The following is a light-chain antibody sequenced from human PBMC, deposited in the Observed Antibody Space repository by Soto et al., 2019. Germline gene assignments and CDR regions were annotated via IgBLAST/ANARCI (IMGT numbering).Light chain of an antibody. Sequence: EVVMTQSPATLSVSPGERATLSCRASERVGSNLAWYQVKPGQAPTVLIYGASTRATGIPARFSGSGSGTEFTLTISSLQSEDYALYYCQQYNNWFGTFGQGTKVDIK. CDR1: ERVGSN. CDR2: GAS. J-gene: IGKJ1*01. V-gene: IGKV3-15*01. CDR3: QQYNNWFGT.